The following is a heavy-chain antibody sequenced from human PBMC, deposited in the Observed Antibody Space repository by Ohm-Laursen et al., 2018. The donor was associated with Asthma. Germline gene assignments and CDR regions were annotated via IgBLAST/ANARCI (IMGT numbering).Heavy chain of an antibody. CDR2: ISAYNGNT. CDR1: GYTFTSYG. CDR3: ARDIGYCSGGSCYSPGCFDP. Sequence: GASVKVSCKASGYTFTSYGISWVRQAPGQGLEWMGWISAYNGNTNYAQKLQGRVTMTTDTSTSTAYMELRSLRSDHTAVYYCARDIGYCSGGSCYSPGCFDPWGQGTLVTVSS. V-gene: IGHV1-18*04. J-gene: IGHJ5*02. D-gene: IGHD2-15*01.